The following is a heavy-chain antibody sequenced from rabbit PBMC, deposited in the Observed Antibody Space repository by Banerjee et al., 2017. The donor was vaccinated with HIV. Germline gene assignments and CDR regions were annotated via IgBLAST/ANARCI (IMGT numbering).Heavy chain of an antibody. CDR2: IATSSGST. J-gene: IGHJ3*01. Sequence: QQQLEASGGGLVKPGGTLTLTCKASGIDFSSYYYMCWVRQAPGKGLEWIGCIATSSGSTWYASWVNGRFTISRSTSLNTVSLQMASLTVADTATYFCAKYYGGSPYAYGPTELNLWGPGTLGHRL. CDR3: AKYYGGSPYAYGPTELNL. D-gene: IGHD6-1*01. V-gene: IGHV1S43*01. CDR1: GIDFSSYYY.